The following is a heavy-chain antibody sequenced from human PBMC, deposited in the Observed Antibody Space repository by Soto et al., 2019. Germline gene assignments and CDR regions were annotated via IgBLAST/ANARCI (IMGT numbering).Heavy chain of an antibody. J-gene: IGHJ4*02. V-gene: IGHV1-69*01. Sequence: QVQLVQSGAEVRKPGSSVNVSCKASGTTFSTHGIHWVRQAPGQGLEWMGGFVPMFSSSNYAQKFQGRLTIVADESTNSAYMELSSRRADDSAIYYCARSGGTYYFDHWGQGTLVTVSS. CDR1: GTTFSTHG. CDR3: ARSGGTYYFDH. D-gene: IGHD1-1*01. CDR2: FVPMFSSS.